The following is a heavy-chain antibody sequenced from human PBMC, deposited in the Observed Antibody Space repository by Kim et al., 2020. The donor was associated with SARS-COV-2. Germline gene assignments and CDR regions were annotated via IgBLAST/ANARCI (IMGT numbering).Heavy chain of an antibody. Sequence: ASVTVSCKASGYTFTSYDINWVRQATGQGLEWMGWMNPNSGNTGYAQKFQGRVTMTRNTSISTAYMELSSLRSEETAVYYCARGLCITMMFSKSDYMDVWGRGTTVAVAS. J-gene: IGHJ6*03. V-gene: IGHV1-8*01. CDR3: ARGLCITMMFSKSDYMDV. CDR2: MNPNSGNT. D-gene: IGHD3-22*01. CDR1: GYTFTSYD.